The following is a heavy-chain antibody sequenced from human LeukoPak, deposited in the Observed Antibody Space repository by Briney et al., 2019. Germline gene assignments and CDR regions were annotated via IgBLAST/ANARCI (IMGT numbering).Heavy chain of an antibody. Sequence: GASVKVSCKASGYTFTNFDINWVRQAPGQGLEWMGWMNPVSGNAGSAQEFQGRVTLTRDTSITTAYMELTSLRSDDTAFYYCARAPMGAAPLYWGQGTLVTVSS. V-gene: IGHV1-8*01. CDR3: ARAPMGAAPLY. CDR2: MNPVSGNA. CDR1: GYTFTNFD. D-gene: IGHD6-6*01. J-gene: IGHJ4*02.